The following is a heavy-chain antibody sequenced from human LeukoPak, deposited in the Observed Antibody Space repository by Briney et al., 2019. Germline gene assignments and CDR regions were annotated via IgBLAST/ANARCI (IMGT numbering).Heavy chain of an antibody. J-gene: IGHJ4*02. V-gene: IGHV3-33*01. CDR1: GFTFSSYG. D-gene: IGHD1-26*01. CDR3: ARQNTPHGNFDY. Sequence: SGGSLRLSCAASGFTFSSYGMHWVRQAPGKGLEWVAVIWYDGSNKYYADSVKGRFTISRDNSKNTLYLQMNSLRAEDTAVYYCARQNTPHGNFDYWGQGILVTVSS. CDR2: IWYDGSNK.